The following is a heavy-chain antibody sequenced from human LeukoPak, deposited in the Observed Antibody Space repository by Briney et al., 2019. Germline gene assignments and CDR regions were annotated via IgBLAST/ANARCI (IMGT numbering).Heavy chain of an antibody. D-gene: IGHD4-17*01. J-gene: IGHJ4*02. CDR1: GFTFSSYA. CDR2: ISYDGSNK. V-gene: IGHV3-30-3*01. Sequence: GGSLRLSCAASGFTFSSYAMHWVRQAPGKGLEWVAVISYDGSNKYYADSVKGRFTISRDNSKNTLYLQMNSLRAEDTAVYYCARDWGTVTTDYFDYWGQGTLATVSS. CDR3: ARDWGTVTTDYFDY.